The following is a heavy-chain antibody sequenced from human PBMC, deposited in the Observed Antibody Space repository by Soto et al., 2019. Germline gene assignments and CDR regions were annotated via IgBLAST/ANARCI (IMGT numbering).Heavy chain of an antibody. CDR3: ARSYEGLFDY. Sequence: QVQLVESGGGVVQPGRSLRLSCAASGFTFSSYAMHWVRQAPGKGMEWVAVISYDGSNKYYADSVKGRFTISRDNSKNKLYLQMNSLRAEDTAVYYCARSYEGLFDYWGQGTLVTVSS. CDR2: ISYDGSNK. J-gene: IGHJ4*02. V-gene: IGHV3-30-3*01. D-gene: IGHD2-21*01. CDR1: GFTFSSYA.